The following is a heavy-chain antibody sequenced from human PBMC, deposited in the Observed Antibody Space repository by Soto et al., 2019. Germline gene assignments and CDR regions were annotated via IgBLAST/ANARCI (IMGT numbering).Heavy chain of an antibody. CDR3: ARTHYSDRSGTDY. CDR1: GGSIRSGDSY. Sequence: TLPETLSLTCTVSGGSIRSGDSYWSWIRQPPGKGLEWIGYIYYSGSTYYNPSLKSRVTISLDTSKNQFSLNLSSVTAADTAVYYCARTHYSDRSGTDYWGQGTLVTVSS. J-gene: IGHJ4*02. CDR2: IYYSGST. V-gene: IGHV4-30-4*01. D-gene: IGHD3-22*01.